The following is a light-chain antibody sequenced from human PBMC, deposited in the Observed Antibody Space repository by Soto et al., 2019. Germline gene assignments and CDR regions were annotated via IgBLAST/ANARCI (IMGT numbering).Light chain of an antibody. CDR2: GAS. CDR1: QSFTNSF. Sequence: KGLEQSPGTLSLKPGERATLSCRASQSFTNSFLAWYQQKPGQAPRLLIYGASRRATGIPDRFTGSGSGTDFTLTIGRLEPEDFAVYYCQQYVSSPWAFGQRTNVDI. CDR3: QQYVSSPWA. V-gene: IGKV3-20*01. J-gene: IGKJ1*01.